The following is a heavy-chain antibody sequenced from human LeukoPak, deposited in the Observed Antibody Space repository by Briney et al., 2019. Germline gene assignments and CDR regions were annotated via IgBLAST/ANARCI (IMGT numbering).Heavy chain of an antibody. CDR3: ARGGIRIAAAGTWWFDP. CDR1: GFTFSSYA. V-gene: IGHV3-23*01. J-gene: IGHJ5*02. Sequence: PGGSLRLSCAASGFTFSSYAMSWVRQAPGKGLEWVSAISGSGGSTYYADSVKGRFTISRDNSKNTLYLQMNSLRAEDTAVYYCARGGIRIAAAGTWWFDPWGQGTLVTVSS. D-gene: IGHD6-13*01. CDR2: ISGSGGST.